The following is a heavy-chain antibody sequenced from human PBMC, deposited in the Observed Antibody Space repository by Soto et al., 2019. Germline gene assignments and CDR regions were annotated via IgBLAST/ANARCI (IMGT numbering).Heavy chain of an antibody. D-gene: IGHD2-21*01. CDR2: IYHRGST. CDR1: GGSISSGGYS. Sequence: QLQLQESGSGLVKPSQTLSLTCAVSGGSISSGGYSWSWIRQPPGKGLEWIGYIYHRGSTYYNPSLKSRVTISVDRSKNQFSLKLSSVTAADTAVYYCAGFRDLWWGGLDIWGQGTMVTVSS. J-gene: IGHJ3*02. V-gene: IGHV4-30-2*01. CDR3: AGFRDLWWGGLDI.